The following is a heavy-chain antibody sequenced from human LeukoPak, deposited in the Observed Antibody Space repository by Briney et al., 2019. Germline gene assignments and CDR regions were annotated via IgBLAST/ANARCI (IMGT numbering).Heavy chain of an antibody. J-gene: IGHJ1*01. Sequence: GGSLRLSCAASGFTFSSYEMNWVRQAPGKGLEWVSYISSSGSTIYYTDSVKGRFTISRDNAKNSLYLQMNSLRAEDTAVYYCARAEGSYYYDSSGYYGYFQHWGQGTLVTVSS. CDR3: ARAEGSYYYDSSGYYGYFQH. CDR1: GFTFSSYE. CDR2: ISSSGSTI. D-gene: IGHD3-22*01. V-gene: IGHV3-48*03.